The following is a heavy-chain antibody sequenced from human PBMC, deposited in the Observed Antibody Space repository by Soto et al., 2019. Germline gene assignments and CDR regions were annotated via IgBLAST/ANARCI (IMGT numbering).Heavy chain of an antibody. J-gene: IGHJ4*02. CDR1: LFTFSSYS. V-gene: IGHV3-48*01. CDR3: ARDYSSYGAFAY. Sequence: PLRHSCSASLFTFSSYSMNWVLKAPGKWLEWVSYISSSSSTIYYADSVKGRFTISRDNAKNSLYLQMNSLRAEDTAVYYCARDYSSYGAFAYWGQGTLVTVSS. CDR2: ISSSSSTI. D-gene: IGHD5-18*01.